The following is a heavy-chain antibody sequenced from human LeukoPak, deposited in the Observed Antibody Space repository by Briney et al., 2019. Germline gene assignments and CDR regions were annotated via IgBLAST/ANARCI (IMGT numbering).Heavy chain of an antibody. CDR3: AREGQLVAYFQH. Sequence: SVKVSCKASGGTFSSYAISWVRQAPGQGLEWMGGIIPIFGTANYAQKFQGRVTITADESTSTAYMELSSLRSEDTAVYYCAREGQLVAYFQHWGQGTLVTVSS. CDR2: IIPIFGTA. V-gene: IGHV1-69*13. J-gene: IGHJ1*01. D-gene: IGHD6-6*01. CDR1: GGTFSSYA.